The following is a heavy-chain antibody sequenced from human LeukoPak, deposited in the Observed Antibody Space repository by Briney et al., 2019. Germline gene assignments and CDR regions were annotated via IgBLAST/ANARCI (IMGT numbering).Heavy chain of an antibody. CDR3: ARDQEGFDY. J-gene: IGHJ4*02. V-gene: IGHV1-46*01. CDR2: IYPRDGSS. Sequence: ASAKVSCKASGYTFTNNYLHWVRQAPGQGLEWMGMIYPRDGSSSYAQNFQGRVTVTRDTSTTTVHMELRGLRSEDTAVYYCARDQEGFDYWGQGTVVTVSS. CDR1: GYTFTNNY.